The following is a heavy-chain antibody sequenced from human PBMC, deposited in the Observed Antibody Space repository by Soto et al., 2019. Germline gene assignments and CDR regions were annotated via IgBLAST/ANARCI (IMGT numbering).Heavy chain of an antibody. CDR1: GFTFSSYS. CDR3: ASLLIVVVPAAMPLDY. V-gene: IGHV3-21*01. D-gene: IGHD2-2*01. CDR2: ISSSSSYI. J-gene: IGHJ4*02. Sequence: GGSLRLSCAASGFTFSSYSMNWVRQAPGKGLEWVSSISSSSSYIYYADSVKGRFTISRDNAKNSLYLQMNSLRAEDTAVYYCASLLIVVVPAAMPLDYWGQGTLVTVSS.